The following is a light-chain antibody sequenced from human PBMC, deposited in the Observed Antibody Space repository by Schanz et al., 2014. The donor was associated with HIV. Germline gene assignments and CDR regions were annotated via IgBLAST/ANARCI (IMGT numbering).Light chain of an antibody. J-gene: IGLJ2*01. CDR2: DVS. V-gene: IGLV2-14*03. CDR3: STFSGSSTL. Sequence: QSALTQPASVSGSPGQSITMSCSGSSRDIGFYEYVSWYQQHPGKVPKLLIYDVSHRPSGVSDRFSASKSGNTASLTISGXXAEDEAHYYCSTFSGSSTLFGGGTKLTVL. CDR1: SRDIGFYEY.